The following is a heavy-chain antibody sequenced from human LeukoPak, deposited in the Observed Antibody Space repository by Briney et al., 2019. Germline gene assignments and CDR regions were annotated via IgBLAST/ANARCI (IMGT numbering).Heavy chain of an antibody. V-gene: IGHV4-39*07. CDR2: IYYSGST. D-gene: IGHD3-22*01. Sequence: KTSETLSLTCTVSGGSISSSSYYWGWIRQPPGKGLEWIGSIYYSGSTYYNPSLKSRVTISVDTSKNQFSLKLSSATAADTAVYYCARDTRDYYDSSGYKGFDYWGQGTLVTVSS. CDR1: GGSISSSSYY. J-gene: IGHJ4*02. CDR3: ARDTRDYYDSSGYKGFDY.